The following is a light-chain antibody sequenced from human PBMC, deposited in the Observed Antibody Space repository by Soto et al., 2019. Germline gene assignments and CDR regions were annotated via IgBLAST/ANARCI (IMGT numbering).Light chain of an antibody. Sequence: EIVMTQSPATLSVSPGERATLSCRASQSVSRNLAWYQQKPGQAPRLLIYGASTRATGIPARFSGSGSGTEFTLTISSLQSEDCAVYYCQQYNNWPPTFGQGTKVEIK. CDR1: QSVSRN. V-gene: IGKV3-15*01. CDR2: GAS. J-gene: IGKJ1*01. CDR3: QQYNNWPPT.